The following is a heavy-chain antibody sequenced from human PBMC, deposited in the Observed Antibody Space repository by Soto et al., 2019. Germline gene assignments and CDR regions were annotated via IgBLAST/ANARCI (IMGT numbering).Heavy chain of an antibody. J-gene: IGHJ6*02. CDR2: ICPGDSDT. D-gene: IGHD3-10*01. Sequence: PGESLKISCKGAGYSFTSYWIGWGRHMPGKGLEWVGSICPGDSDTRYSLSFQGQVTISDDKSKSTAYLQWSSLNASEPAMYYCARHGLDYGWGSYYTVGYYYYGMDVWGQGTTGTVSS. CDR3: ARHGLDYGWGSYYTVGYYYYGMDV. V-gene: IGHV5-51*01. CDR1: GYSFTSYW.